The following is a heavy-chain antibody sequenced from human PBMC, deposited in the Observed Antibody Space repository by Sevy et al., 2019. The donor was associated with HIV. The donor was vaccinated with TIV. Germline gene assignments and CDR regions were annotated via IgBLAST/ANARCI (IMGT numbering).Heavy chain of an antibody. J-gene: IGHJ4*02. CDR2: IYHSGST. Sequence: SETLSLTCAVSGGSISSGGYSWSWIRQPPGKGLEWIGYIYHSGSTYYNPSLKSRVTISVDRSKNQFSLKLSSVTAADTAVYYCARGYYYDSSGYYPPYFDYSGQRTLVTVSS. CDR1: GGSISSGGYS. V-gene: IGHV4-30-2*01. D-gene: IGHD3-22*01. CDR3: ARGYYYDSSGYYPPYFDY.